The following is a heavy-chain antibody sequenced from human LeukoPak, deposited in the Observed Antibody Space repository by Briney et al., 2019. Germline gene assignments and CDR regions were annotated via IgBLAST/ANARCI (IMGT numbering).Heavy chain of an antibody. V-gene: IGHV3-53*01. CDR1: GFTVGSNY. J-gene: IGHJ4*02. CDR3: TRGPRWYLVD. D-gene: IGHD4-23*01. Sequence: GGSLRLSCAASGFTVGSNYMSWVRQAPGKGLEWVSVIYSDGNIYYADSVKGRFTISRDNSKNSMYLQMNSLRAEDTAVYYCTRGPRWYLVDWGQGTLVTVSS. CDR2: IYSDGNI.